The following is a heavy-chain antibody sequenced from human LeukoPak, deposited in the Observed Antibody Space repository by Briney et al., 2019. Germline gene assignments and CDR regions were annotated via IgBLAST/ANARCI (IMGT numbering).Heavy chain of an antibody. CDR2: IWYDGSSK. CDR1: GFTFSSYG. J-gene: IGHJ4*02. D-gene: IGHD3-16*02. CDR3: AKSAVWGSYRYGHLLFDY. V-gene: IGHV3-33*06. Sequence: GGSLRLSCAASGFTFSSYGMHWVRQAPGKGLEWVAVIWYDGSSKYYADSVKGRFTISRDNSKNTLYLQMNSLRAEDTAVYYCAKSAVWGSYRYGHLLFDYWGQGTLVTVSS.